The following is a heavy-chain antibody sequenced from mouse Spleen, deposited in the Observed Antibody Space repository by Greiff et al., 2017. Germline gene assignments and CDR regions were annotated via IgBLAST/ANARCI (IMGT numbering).Heavy chain of an antibody. CDR2: ISSGGSYT. J-gene: IGHJ2*01. Sequence: EVQVVESGGDLVKPGGSLKLSCAASGFTFSSYGMSWVRQTPDKRLEWVATISSGGSYTYYPDSVKGRFTISRDNAKNTLYLQMSSLKSEDTAMYYCARHRDYYGSRGTYYFDYWGQGTTLTVSS. V-gene: IGHV5-6*01. CDR3: ARHRDYYGSRGTYYFDY. D-gene: IGHD1-1*01. CDR1: GFTFSSYG.